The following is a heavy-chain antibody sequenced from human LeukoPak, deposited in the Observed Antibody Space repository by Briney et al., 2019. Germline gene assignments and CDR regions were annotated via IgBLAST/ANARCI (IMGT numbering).Heavy chain of an antibody. CDR1: GGSISSYY. CDR2: IYYSGST. J-gene: IGHJ4*02. CDR3: AREVRGVIITPPYFDY. Sequence: SETLSLTCTVSGGSISSYYWSWIRQPPGKGLEWIGYIYYSGSTNYNPSLKSRVTISLDTSKNQFSLKLSSVTAADTAVYYCAREVRGVIITPPYFDYWGQGTLVTVSS. D-gene: IGHD3-10*01. V-gene: IGHV4-59*12.